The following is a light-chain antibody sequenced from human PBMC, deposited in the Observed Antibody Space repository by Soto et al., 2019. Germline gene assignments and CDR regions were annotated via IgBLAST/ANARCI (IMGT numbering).Light chain of an antibody. CDR2: EAS. J-gene: IGLJ2*01. Sequence: QSVLTQPASVSGSPGQSITISCTGTSSDVGSYNLVSWYQQHPDKAPKLMIYEASKRPSGVSNRFSGSKSGNTASLTISGLQAEDEADYYCCSYAGSNRVVFGGGTKVTVL. CDR1: SSDVGSYNL. V-gene: IGLV2-23*01. CDR3: CSYAGSNRVV.